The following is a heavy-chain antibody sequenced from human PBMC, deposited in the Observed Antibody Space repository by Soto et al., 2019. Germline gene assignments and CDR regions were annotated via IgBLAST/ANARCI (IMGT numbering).Heavy chain of an antibody. CDR1: GFSLSTRGVG. J-gene: IGHJ4*02. Sequence: QITLKESGPTLVKPTQTLTLTCTFSGFSLSTRGVGVGWIRQPPGKALEWLAIIYWDDDKRYSPSLKSRLTITKDTSKNQVALTLTTMDPGDTAAYYCAHKGGGDRILDYWGQGTLVTVSS. CDR2: IYWDDDK. CDR3: AHKGGGDRILDY. D-gene: IGHD3-16*01. V-gene: IGHV2-5*02.